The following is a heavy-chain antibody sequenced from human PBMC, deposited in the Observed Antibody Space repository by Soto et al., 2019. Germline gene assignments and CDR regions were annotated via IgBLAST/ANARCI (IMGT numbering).Heavy chain of an antibody. CDR2: IYYIGNT. V-gene: IGHV4-39*01. CDR3: GGQDYGAKGYYIEN. CDR1: NGSISSRSSY. J-gene: IGHJ4*02. Sequence: QLQLQESGSGLVKPSETLSLTCIVSNGSISSRSSYWGWIRQTPGKGLEWIGSIYYIGNTYYNPSLKSRVTIAIAPSKTQFPLKVNAVTAADTAVYFCGGQDYGAKGYYIENWGQGALVTVSS. D-gene: IGHD4-17*01.